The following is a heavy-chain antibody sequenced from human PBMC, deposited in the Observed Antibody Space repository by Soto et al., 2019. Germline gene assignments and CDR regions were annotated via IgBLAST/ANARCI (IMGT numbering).Heavy chain of an antibody. V-gene: IGHV4-31*02. CDR3: ARRRRGEVGATHYYCGMDV. CDR2: IYYSGST. CDR1: GGSISSGGYY. D-gene: IGHD1-26*01. Sequence: LSLTCTVSGGSISSGGYYWSWIRQHPGKGLEWIGYIYYSGSTYYNPSLKSRATISVDTSKNQFSLKLSSVTAADTAVHYCARRRRGEVGATHYYCGMDVWGQGTTLTVSS. J-gene: IGHJ6*02.